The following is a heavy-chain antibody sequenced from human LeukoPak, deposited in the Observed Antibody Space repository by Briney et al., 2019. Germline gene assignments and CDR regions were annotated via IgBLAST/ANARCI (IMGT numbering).Heavy chain of an antibody. CDR2: IIPILGIA. V-gene: IGHV1-69*04. CDR1: GGTFSSYT. CDR3: ARDLPTSPPRAENY. Sequence: ASVKVSCKASGGTFSSYTISWVRQAPGQGLEWMGRIIPILGIATYAQKFQGRVTITADKSTSTAYMELSSLRSEDTAVYYCARDLPTSPPRAENYWGQGTLVTVSS. J-gene: IGHJ4*02. D-gene: IGHD1-1*01.